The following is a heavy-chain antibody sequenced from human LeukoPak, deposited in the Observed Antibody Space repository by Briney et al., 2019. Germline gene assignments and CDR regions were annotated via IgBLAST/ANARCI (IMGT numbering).Heavy chain of an antibody. Sequence: GGSLTLSCAASGFTFSSYSMNWPRQAPGKGLEWVSYISSSSSNIYYADSVKGRFTISRDNAKNSLYLQMNSLRAEDTAVYYCARHTAMAVLDYWGQGTLVTVSS. D-gene: IGHD5-18*01. CDR2: ISSSSSNI. CDR1: GFTFSSYS. J-gene: IGHJ4*02. V-gene: IGHV3-48*01. CDR3: ARHTAMAVLDY.